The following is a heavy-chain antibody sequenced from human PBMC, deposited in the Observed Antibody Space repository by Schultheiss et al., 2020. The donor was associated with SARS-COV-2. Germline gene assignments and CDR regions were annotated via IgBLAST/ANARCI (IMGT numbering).Heavy chain of an antibody. CDR3: ARSGYSFGSYYYNIMDV. V-gene: IGHV5-51*01. Sequence: GGSLRLSCKGSGYSFTNYWIGWVRQMPGKGLEWMGIIYPGDSDARYSPSFQGQVTISADESINTAYLQWTSLKASDTAMYYCARSGYSFGSYYYNIMDVWGQGTTVTVSS. CDR2: IYPGDSDA. D-gene: IGHD5-18*01. CDR1: GYSFTNYW. J-gene: IGHJ6*02.